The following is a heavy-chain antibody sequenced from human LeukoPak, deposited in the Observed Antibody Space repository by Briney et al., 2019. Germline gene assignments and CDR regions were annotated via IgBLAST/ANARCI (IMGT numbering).Heavy chain of an antibody. CDR3: AKTSSYGSGSNYYYYYGMDV. CDR2: ISGSGGST. D-gene: IGHD3-10*01. Sequence: PGGSLRLSCAASGFTFSSYAMSWVRQAPGKGLEWVSAISGSGGSTYYADSVKGRFTISRDNSKNTLYLQMNSLRAEDTAVYYCAKTSSYGSGSNYYYYYGMDVWGQGTTVTVSS. CDR1: GFTFSSYA. V-gene: IGHV3-23*01. J-gene: IGHJ6*02.